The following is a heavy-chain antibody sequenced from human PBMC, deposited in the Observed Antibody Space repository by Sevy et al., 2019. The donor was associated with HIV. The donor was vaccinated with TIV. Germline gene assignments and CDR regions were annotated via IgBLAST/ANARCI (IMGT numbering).Heavy chain of an antibody. V-gene: IGHV3-30*02. J-gene: IGHJ5*02. CDR2: IGHDGNKY. Sequence: GESLKIFCAASGFTLSSVGIHWVRLTPGTGLEWLAFIGHDGNKYFYGASVKGRITTSRDNSKNTVSLQMNSLRVEDTAIYYCAKDYCIGNDCFLGWFDPRGQGTVVTVSS. D-gene: IGHD2-15*01. CDR1: GFTLSSVG. CDR3: AKDYCIGNDCFLGWFDP.